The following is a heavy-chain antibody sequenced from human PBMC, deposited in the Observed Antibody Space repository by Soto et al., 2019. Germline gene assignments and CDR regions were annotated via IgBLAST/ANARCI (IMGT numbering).Heavy chain of an antibody. J-gene: IGHJ6*02. CDR3: ARDQRFLEWPYYYGMDV. Sequence: SETLSLTCTVSGGSVSSGSYYWSWIRQPPGKGLEWIGYIYYSGSTDYNPSLKSRVTISVDTSKNQFSLKLSSVTAADTAVYYCARDQRFLEWPYYYGMDVWGQGTTVTVSS. CDR2: IYYSGST. V-gene: IGHV4-61*01. D-gene: IGHD3-3*01. CDR1: GGSVSSGSYY.